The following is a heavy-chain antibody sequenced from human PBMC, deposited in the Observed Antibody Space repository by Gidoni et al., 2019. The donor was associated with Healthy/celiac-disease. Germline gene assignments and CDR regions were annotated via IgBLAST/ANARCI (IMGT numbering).Heavy chain of an antibody. V-gene: IGHV3-21*01. Sequence: EVKLVESGGGLVTPGGSLRLSCAASGFTFSSYSMNWVRQAPGKGMEWVSSISSRSSYIYYADSVKGRFTICRDNAKNSLYLQMNSLRAEDTAVYYCARGMEAAAGTVNWFDPWGQGTRVTVSS. J-gene: IGHJ5*02. CDR3: ARGMEAAAGTVNWFDP. CDR2: ISSRSSYI. CDR1: GFTFSSYS. D-gene: IGHD6-13*01.